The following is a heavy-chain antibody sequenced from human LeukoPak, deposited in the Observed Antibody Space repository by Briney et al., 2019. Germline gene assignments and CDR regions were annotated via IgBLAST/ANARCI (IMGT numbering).Heavy chain of an antibody. CDR3: VKGGNGDLYYFDY. Sequence: PGGSLRLSCAASGFTFSSYGMSWVRQAPGKGLEWVSAIGGRDGSTYYADSVKGRFTISRDNSKNTLYLQMSSLRAEDTAVYYCVKGGNGDLYYFDYWGQGTLVTVSS. J-gene: IGHJ4*02. CDR1: GFTFSSYG. V-gene: IGHV3-23*01. D-gene: IGHD4-17*01. CDR2: IGGRDGST.